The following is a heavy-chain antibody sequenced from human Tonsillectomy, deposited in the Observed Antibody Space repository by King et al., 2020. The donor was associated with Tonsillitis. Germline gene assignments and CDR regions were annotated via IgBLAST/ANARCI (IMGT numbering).Heavy chain of an antibody. J-gene: IGHJ3*02. Sequence: VQLVESGGGLVQPGGSLRLSCAASGFIFSNYAMTWVRQAPGKGLEWVSVIYSGGSSTYYSDSVKGRFTISRDNSKNTLHLQMNSLRAEDTAVYYCAKAYYDILTGGIEAFDIWGQGTMVTVSS. CDR1: GFIFSNYA. CDR2: IYSGGSST. CDR3: AKAYYDILTGGIEAFDI. V-gene: IGHV3-23*03. D-gene: IGHD3-9*01.